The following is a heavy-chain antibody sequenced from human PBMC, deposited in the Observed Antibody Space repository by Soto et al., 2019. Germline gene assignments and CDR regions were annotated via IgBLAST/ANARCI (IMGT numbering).Heavy chain of an antibody. J-gene: IGHJ4*01. V-gene: IGHV4-31*03. Sequence: QVQLQESGPGLVQPSQTLSLTCTVSGGSISSGGYYWSWIRPHPGTGLEWIGHISYSGSTYYNTSSESRVTISVDTSRSQSSLIVNSVTAADTAVYYCARGVLHWGQGTLVTVSS. CDR1: GGSISSGGYY. CDR3: ARGVLH. CDR2: ISYSGST.